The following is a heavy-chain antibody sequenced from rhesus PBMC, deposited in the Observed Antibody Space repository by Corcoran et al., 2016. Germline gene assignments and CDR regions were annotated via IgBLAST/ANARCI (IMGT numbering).Heavy chain of an antibody. CDR3: AREVGYGLDS. Sequence: QVQLQESGQGLVKPSETLSLTCAVYGGSISSNYWSWIPQSPGKGLEWIGYIYGGSGSTSYNPSLKSRVTISTDTSKNQFALNLSSVTAADTAVYYCAREVGYGLDSWGQGVVVTVSS. CDR2: IYGGSGST. J-gene: IGHJ6*01. CDR1: GGSISSNY. V-gene: IGHV4-147*01. D-gene: IGHD1-44*01.